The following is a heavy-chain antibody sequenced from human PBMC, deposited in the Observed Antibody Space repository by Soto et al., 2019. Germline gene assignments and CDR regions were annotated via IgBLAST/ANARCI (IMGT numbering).Heavy chain of an antibody. CDR1: GFTFSSYW. V-gene: IGHV3-7*01. CDR2: IKQDGSER. D-gene: IGHD4-17*01. Sequence: EVQLVESGGGLVQPGGALRLSCAASGFTFSSYWMSWVRQVPGKGLEWVAYIKQDGSERYYVDSVKGRFTISRDNAKNSLYLQMNSLRAEDTAVNYCATVADGDGLAYWGQGTLVTVSS. CDR3: ATVADGDGLAY. J-gene: IGHJ4*02.